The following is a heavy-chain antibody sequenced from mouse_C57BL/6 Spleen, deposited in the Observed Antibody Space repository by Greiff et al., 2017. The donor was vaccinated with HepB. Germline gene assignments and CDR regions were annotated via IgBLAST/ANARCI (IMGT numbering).Heavy chain of an antibody. J-gene: IGHJ3*01. CDR2: IHPNSGST. CDR1: GYTFTSYW. CDR3: ARMREAY. Sequence: VKLMESGAELVKPGASVKLSCKASGYTFTSYWMHWVKQRPGQGLEWIGMIHPNSGSTNYNEKFKSKATLTVDKSSSTAYMQLSSLTSEDSAVYYCARMREAYWGQGTLVTVSA. V-gene: IGHV1-64*01.